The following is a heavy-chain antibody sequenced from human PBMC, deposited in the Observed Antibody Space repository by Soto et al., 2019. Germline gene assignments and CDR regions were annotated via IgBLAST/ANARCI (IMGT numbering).Heavy chain of an antibody. V-gene: IGHV1-46*02. CDR2: IHPSGGGT. D-gene: IGHD2-21*02. CDR3: ARGRHIAVVTASFDN. CDR1: GYTFNTYY. J-gene: IGHJ4*02. Sequence: QVQLVQSGAEVRKPGASVKVSCKPSGYTFNTYYLHWLRQAPGQALEWMGVIHPSGGGTTYAQKFLGRVTVTRDTSTTTVFMVLSSPRSTDTAAYYCARGRHIAVVTASFDNWGQGNLVTVSS.